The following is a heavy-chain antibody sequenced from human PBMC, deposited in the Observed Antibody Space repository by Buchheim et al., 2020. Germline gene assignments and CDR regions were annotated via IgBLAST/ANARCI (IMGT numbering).Heavy chain of an antibody. CDR2: IYYSGNT. Sequence: QVQLRESGPGLVKPSETLSLTCTVSGGSISSHYWSWIRQPPGKGLEWIGNIYYSGNTNYNPSLKSRVTISVDKPKIHFSLKLNSVTAADTAVYYCARLDYGDYSWYFDYWGQGAL. V-gene: IGHV4-59*08. CDR1: GGSISSHY. D-gene: IGHD4-17*01. CDR3: ARLDYGDYSWYFDY. J-gene: IGHJ4*02.